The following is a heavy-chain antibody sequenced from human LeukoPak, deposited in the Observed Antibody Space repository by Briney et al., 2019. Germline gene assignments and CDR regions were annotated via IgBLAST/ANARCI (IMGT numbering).Heavy chain of an antibody. CDR1: GFTFSSYA. V-gene: IGHV3-23*01. Sequence: GGSLRLSCAASGFTFSSYAMSWVRQAPGKGLEWVSAISGSGGSPYYADSVKGRFTISRDNSKNTLYLQMNSLRAEDTAVYYCAKDRRGGYSSSWSDYWGQGTLVTVSS. J-gene: IGHJ4*02. CDR3: AKDRRGGYSSSWSDY. D-gene: IGHD6-13*01. CDR2: ISGSGGSP.